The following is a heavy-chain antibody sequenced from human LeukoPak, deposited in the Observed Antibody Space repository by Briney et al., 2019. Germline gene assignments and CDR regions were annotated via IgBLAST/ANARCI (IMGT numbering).Heavy chain of an antibody. CDR1: GYTFTPYG. Sequence: ASVKVSCKSTGYTFTPYGITWLRQAPGQGLEWMGWISTDNGDTNYAQKLQGRVTMTTDTSTSTAYMELRSMRADDTAVYYCAREGLGELTLDCWGQGTLVTVSS. J-gene: IGHJ4*02. CDR3: AREGLGELTLDC. D-gene: IGHD3-16*01. CDR2: ISTDNGDT. V-gene: IGHV1-18*01.